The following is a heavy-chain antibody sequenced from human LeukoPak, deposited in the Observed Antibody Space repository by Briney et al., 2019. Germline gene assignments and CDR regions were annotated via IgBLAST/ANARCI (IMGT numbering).Heavy chain of an antibody. CDR1: GFTFSSYS. V-gene: IGHV3-21*01. J-gene: IGHJ4*02. CDR2: ISSSSSYI. CDR3: ARDVQYDYVWGSYRTSDY. D-gene: IGHD3-16*02. Sequence: GGSLRLSCAASGFTFSSYSMNWVRQAPGKGLEWVSSISSSSSYIYYADSVKGRFTISRDNAKNSLYLQMNSLRAEDTAVYYCARDVQYDYVWGSYRTSDYWGQGTLVTVSS.